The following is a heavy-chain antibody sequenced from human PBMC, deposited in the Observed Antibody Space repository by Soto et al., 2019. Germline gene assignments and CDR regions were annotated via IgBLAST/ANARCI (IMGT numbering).Heavy chain of an antibody. J-gene: IGHJ3*02. CDR1: GFTFSSYW. V-gene: IGHV3-7*01. CDR2: IKQDGSEK. CDR3: ARVPYSGYAITELDAFDI. Sequence: GGSLRLSCAASGFTFSSYWMSWVRQAPGKGLEWVANIKQDGSEKYYVDSVKGRFTISRDNAKNSLYLQMNSLRAEDTAVYYCARVPYSGYAITELDAFDIWGQGTMVTVSS. D-gene: IGHD5-12*01.